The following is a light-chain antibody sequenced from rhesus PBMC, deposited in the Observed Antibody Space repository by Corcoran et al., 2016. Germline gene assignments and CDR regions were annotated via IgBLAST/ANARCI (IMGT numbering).Light chain of an antibody. J-gene: IGKJ2*01. CDR2: KAS. CDR1: QVISSW. Sequence: DIQMTQSPSSLSASVGDKVTITCRASQVISSWLAWYQQKPGIPPRVMIYKASSLRRGGPSRFSGSGCRTDFTLTISSLQPEDFATDFCLQYDSSPYSFGQGTKVEIK. CDR3: LQYDSSPYS. V-gene: IGKV1-22*01.